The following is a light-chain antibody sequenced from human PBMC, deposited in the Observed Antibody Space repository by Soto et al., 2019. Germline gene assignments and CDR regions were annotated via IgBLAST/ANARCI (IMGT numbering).Light chain of an antibody. CDR2: DVA. CDR1: SSDVGSYNF. Sequence: QSALTQPRSVSGSPGQSVTISCTGTSSDVGSYNFVSWHQQHPGKAPKLMIYDVAKRPSGVPDRFSSSKSGNTASLTISGLQAEDEADYYCCTFAGRYSYVFGSGTKLTVL. CDR3: CTFAGRYSYV. J-gene: IGLJ1*01. V-gene: IGLV2-11*01.